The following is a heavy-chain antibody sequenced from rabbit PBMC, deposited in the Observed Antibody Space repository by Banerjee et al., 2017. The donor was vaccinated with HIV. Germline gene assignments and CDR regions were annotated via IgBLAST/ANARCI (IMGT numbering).Heavy chain of an antibody. J-gene: IGHJ4*01. Sequence: QSLEESGGDLVKPGASLTLTCTASGFSFSIGYYMCWVRQAPGKGPEWIACIYNGDSGNTYYAIWAKGRFTITKTSSTTVTLQMTSLTAADTATYFCARDLPISGGFSFDLWGQGTLVTVS. V-gene: IGHV1S40*01. CDR2: IYNGDSGNT. D-gene: IGHD1-1*01. CDR1: GFSFSIGYY. CDR3: ARDLPISGGFSFDL.